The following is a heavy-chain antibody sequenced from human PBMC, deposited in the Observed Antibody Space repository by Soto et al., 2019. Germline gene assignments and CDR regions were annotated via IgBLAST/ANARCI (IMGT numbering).Heavy chain of an antibody. Sequence: TVSGGSISSGGYYWSWIRQHPGKGLEWIGYIYYSGSTYYNPSLKSRVAISVDTSKNQFSLKLSSVTAADTAVYYCARDQVTVVTHGYYCYGMDVWGQGTTVTVSS. D-gene: IGHD2-21*02. V-gene: IGHV4-31*03. CDR2: IYYSGST. CDR3: ARDQVTVVTHGYYCYGMDV. J-gene: IGHJ6*02. CDR1: GGSISSGGYY.